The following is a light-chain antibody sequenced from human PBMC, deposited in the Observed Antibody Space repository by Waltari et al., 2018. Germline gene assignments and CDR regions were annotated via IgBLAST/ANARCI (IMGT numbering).Light chain of an antibody. CDR3: QQDYGSPYT. V-gene: IGKV1-6*02. CDR2: AAS. CDR1: RVINKE. Sequence: IQMTQSPSSLSASVGDTVTISCRASRVINKELGWYQQRPGKAPSLLIYAASILETGVSSRFSGSGSGTVFTLIITSLQPEDVATYYCQQDYGSPYTFGQGTTVEIK. J-gene: IGKJ2*01.